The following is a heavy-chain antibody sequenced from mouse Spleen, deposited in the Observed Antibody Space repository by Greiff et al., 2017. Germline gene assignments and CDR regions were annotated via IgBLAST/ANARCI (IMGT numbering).Heavy chain of an antibody. J-gene: IGHJ4*01. V-gene: IGHV5-17*01. CDR2: ISSGSSTI. Sequence: EVQVVESGGGLVKPGGSLKLSCAASGFTFSDYGMHWVRQAPEKGLEWVAYISSGSSTIYYADTVKGRFTISRDNAKNTLFLQMTSLRSEDTAMYYCAREDYYGYYYAMDYWGQGTSVTVSS. CDR1: GFTFSDYG. D-gene: IGHD1-1*01. CDR3: AREDYYGYYYAMDY.